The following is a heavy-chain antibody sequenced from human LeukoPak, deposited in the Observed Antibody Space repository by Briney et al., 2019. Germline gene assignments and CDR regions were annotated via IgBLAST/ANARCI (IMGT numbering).Heavy chain of an antibody. CDR1: GFTFSNAW. J-gene: IGHJ4*02. D-gene: IGHD3-22*01. CDR3: ARDGSYDSSGYPDY. Sequence: GGSLRLSCAASGFTFSNAWMSWVRQAPGKGLEWVSSISSSSSYIYYADSVKGRFTISRDNAKNSLYLQMNSLRAEDTAVYYCARDGSYDSSGYPDYWGQGTLVTVSS. V-gene: IGHV3-21*01. CDR2: ISSSSSYI.